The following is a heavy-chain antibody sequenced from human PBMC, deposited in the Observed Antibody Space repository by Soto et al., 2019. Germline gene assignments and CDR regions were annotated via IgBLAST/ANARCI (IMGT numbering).Heavy chain of an antibody. CDR1: GDSFSSNSAS. D-gene: IGHD5-18*01. CDR2: TYYRSNCNT. CDR3: ARLGFVDKAMAYYGMDV. J-gene: IGHJ6*02. Sequence: PSQTLSLTCVISGDSFSSNSASCNWIRQSPSRGLEWLGRTYYRSNCNTDSAVSMKNRITITPDTSKNLFSLQLDSVTPEDTAVYYCARLGFVDKAMAYYGMDVWGQGTTVTVSS. V-gene: IGHV6-1*01.